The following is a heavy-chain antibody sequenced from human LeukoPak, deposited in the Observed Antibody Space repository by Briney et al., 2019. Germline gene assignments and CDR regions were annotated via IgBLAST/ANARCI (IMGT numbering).Heavy chain of an antibody. CDR2: IYTSGAT. CDR1: GGSISSGSYY. CDR3: ARAQYYYYYMDV. V-gene: IGHV4-61*02. J-gene: IGHJ6*03. Sequence: SETLSLTCTVSGGSISSGSYYWSWIRQPAGKGLEWIGRIYTSGATNYNPSLKSRVTISVDTSKNQFSLNLSSVTAADTAVYYCARAQYYYYYMDVWGKGTTVTVSS.